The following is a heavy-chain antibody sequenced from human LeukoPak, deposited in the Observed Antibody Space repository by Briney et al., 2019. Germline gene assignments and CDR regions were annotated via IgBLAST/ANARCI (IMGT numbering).Heavy chain of an antibody. V-gene: IGHV1-18*01. CDR1: GYTFTSYG. D-gene: IGHD1-26*01. J-gene: IGHJ6*02. CDR3: ARFLGGSYGMDV. CDR2: ISAYNGNT. Sequence: ASVTVSCKASGYTFTSYGISWVRQAPGQGLEWMGWISAYNGNTNYAQKLQGRVTMTTDTSTSTAYMELSSLRSEDTAVYYCARFLGGSYGMDVWGQGTTVTVSS.